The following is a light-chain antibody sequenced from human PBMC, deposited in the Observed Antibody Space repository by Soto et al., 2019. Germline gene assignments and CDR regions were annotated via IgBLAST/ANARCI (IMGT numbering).Light chain of an antibody. CDR3: CSYAGSPRYV. J-gene: IGLJ1*01. V-gene: IGLV2-11*01. Sequence: QSALTQPRSVSGSPGQSVTISCTGTSSDVGGYNYVSWYQQHPGKAPKVMIYDVSERPSGVPDRFSGSKSGNTASLTISGLQSEDEAVYYCCSYAGSPRYVFGTGTKLTFL. CDR2: DVS. CDR1: SSDVGGYNY.